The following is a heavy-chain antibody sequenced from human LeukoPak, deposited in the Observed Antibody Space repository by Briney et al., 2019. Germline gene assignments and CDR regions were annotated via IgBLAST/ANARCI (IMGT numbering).Heavy chain of an antibody. D-gene: IGHD6-13*01. CDR2: INPNGGGT. CDR1: GYTFTNYY. CDR3: AAWGSSSSPLPGMDV. J-gene: IGHJ6*02. V-gene: IGHV1-46*01. Sequence: ASVKVSCKASGYTFTNYYMHWVRQAPGQGLEWMGVINPNGGGTSYAQKFQGRVTITRDTSTSTVYMELSSLRSEDTAVYYCAAWGSSSSPLPGMDVWGQGTTVTVSS.